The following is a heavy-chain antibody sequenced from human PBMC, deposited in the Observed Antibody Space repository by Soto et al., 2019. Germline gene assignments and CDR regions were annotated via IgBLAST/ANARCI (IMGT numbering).Heavy chain of an antibody. CDR2: IYYSGST. D-gene: IGHD6-13*01. Sequence: QVQLQESGPGLVKPSEILSLTCTVSGGSISSYYWSWIRQPPGKGLEWIGYIYYSGSTNYNPSLKSRVTISVDTSKNQFSLKLSSVTAADTAVYYCARGKKQLGYYYYYMDVWGKGTTVTVSS. V-gene: IGHV4-59*01. CDR3: ARGKKQLGYYYYYMDV. J-gene: IGHJ6*03. CDR1: GGSISSYY.